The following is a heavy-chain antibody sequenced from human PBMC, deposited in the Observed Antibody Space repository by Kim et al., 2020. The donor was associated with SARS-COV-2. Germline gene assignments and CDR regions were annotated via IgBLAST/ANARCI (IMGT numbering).Heavy chain of an antibody. Sequence: SGGSTYYAASVKGRFTISRDNSKNTLYLQMNSLRAEDTAVYYCAPRGIDYWGQGTLVTVSS. CDR2: SGGST. CDR3: APRGIDY. V-gene: IGHV3-23*01. D-gene: IGHD3-10*01. J-gene: IGHJ4*02.